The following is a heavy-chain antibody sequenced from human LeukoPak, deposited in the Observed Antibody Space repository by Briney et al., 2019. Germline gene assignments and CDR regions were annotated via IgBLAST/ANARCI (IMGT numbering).Heavy chain of an antibody. CDR3: ARPDSSSSLYFDY. CDR2: INHSGST. J-gene: IGHJ4*02. D-gene: IGHD6-6*01. Sequence: SETLSLTCAVYGGSFSAYYWSWIRQPPGKGLEWIGEINHSGSTNYNPSLKSRVTISVDTSKNQFSLKLSSVTAADTAVYYCARPDSSSSLYFDYWGQGTLVTVSS. V-gene: IGHV4-34*01. CDR1: GGSFSAYY.